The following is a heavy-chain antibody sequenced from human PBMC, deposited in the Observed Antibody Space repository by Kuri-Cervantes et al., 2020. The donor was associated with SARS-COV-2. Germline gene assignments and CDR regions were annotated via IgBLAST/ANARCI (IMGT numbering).Heavy chain of an antibody. D-gene: IGHD4-11*01. CDR1: GFTFSGHW. CDR2: INPDGSYT. V-gene: IGHV3-74*01. Sequence: ETLSLTCAASGFTFSGHWIHWVRQAPGKGLVWVSRINPDGSYTNNADSVKGRFTLSRDNAKNMLFLQMNSLRAADTAVYYCAKDCSNYPDYYYYGMDVWGQGTTVTVSS. J-gene: IGHJ6*02. CDR3: AKDCSNYPDYYYYGMDV.